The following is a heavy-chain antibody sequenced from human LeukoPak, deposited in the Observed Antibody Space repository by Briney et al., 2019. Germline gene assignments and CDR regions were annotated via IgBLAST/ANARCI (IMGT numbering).Heavy chain of an antibody. Sequence: SETLSLTCTVSGGSIRSSSYYWGWIRQPPGKGLEWIGSIYYSGSTYYNPSLKSRVTISVDTSKNQFSLKLSSVTAADTAVYYCAPTRENGGYGSGWYYFDYWGQGTLVTVSS. D-gene: IGHD6-19*01. V-gene: IGHV4-39*01. CDR1: GGSIRSSSYY. J-gene: IGHJ4*02. CDR2: IYYSGST. CDR3: APTRENGGYGSGWYYFDY.